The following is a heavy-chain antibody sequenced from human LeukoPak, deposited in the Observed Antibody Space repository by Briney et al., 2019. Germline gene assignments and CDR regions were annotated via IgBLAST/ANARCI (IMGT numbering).Heavy chain of an antibody. CDR2: ISAYNGNT. J-gene: IGHJ6*03. CDR1: GHTFTSYG. D-gene: IGHD6-6*01. Sequence: GASVKVSCEASGHTFTSYGIIWVRQAPEQGLEWVGWISAYNGNTNYAQRFQGRVTMTTDTSTSTAYMELRSLRSDDTAVYYCAATGIAAPNNYYYYMDVWGKGTTVTVSS. CDR3: AATGIAAPNNYYYYMDV. V-gene: IGHV1-18*01.